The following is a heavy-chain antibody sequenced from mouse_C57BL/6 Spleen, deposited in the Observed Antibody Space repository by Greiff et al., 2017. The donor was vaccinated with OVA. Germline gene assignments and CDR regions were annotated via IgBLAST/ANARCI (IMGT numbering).Heavy chain of an antibody. J-gene: IGHJ3*01. CDR1: GYAFSSYW. Sequence: VQRVESGAELVKPGASVKISCKASGYAFSSYWMNWVKQRPGKGLEWIGQIYPGDGDTNYNGKFKGKATLTADKSSSTAYMQLSSLTSEDSAVYYCARSGDYDWFAYWGQGTLVTVSA. V-gene: IGHV1-80*01. CDR2: IYPGDGDT. CDR3: ARSGDYDWFAY. D-gene: IGHD2-4*01.